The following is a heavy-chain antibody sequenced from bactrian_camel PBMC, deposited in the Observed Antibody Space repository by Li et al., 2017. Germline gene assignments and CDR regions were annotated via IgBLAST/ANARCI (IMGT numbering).Heavy chain of an antibody. D-gene: IGHD4*01. Sequence: HVQLVESGGGLVQPGGSLRLSCTAPGLTSCGMSRYRQAAGQQREWVSSITTDDRTYYADSVKGRFTISRDKAEGTSYLQMNSLKPEDTAMYYCAARANLMGARPPLTFGTYSDWGQGTQVTVS. V-gene: IGHV3S53*01. J-gene: IGHJ4*01. CDR3: AARANLMGARPPLTFGTYSD. CDR2: ITTDDRT. CDR1: GLTSCG.